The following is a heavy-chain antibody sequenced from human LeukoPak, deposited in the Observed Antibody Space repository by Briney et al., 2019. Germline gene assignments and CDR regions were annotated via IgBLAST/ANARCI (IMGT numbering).Heavy chain of an antibody. CDR1: GFTFSDYS. J-gene: IGHJ4*02. CDR2: ISSSSSTI. V-gene: IGHV3-48*01. D-gene: IGHD1-26*01. CDR3: ARHSGVGDY. Sequence: GGSLRLSCAPSGFTFSDYSMNWVRQAPGKGLEWVSYISSSSSTIYYADSVKGRFTISRDNAKNSLYLQMNSLRAEDTAVYYCARHSGVGDYWGQGTLVTVSS.